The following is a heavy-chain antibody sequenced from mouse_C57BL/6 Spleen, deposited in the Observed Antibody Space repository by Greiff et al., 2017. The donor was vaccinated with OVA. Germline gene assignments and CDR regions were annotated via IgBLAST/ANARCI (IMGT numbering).Heavy chain of an antibody. J-gene: IGHJ2*01. CDR1: GYTFTSYW. CDR3: ERAPITTVDPLDY. V-gene: IGHV1-64*01. D-gene: IGHD1-1*01. CDR2: IHPNSGST. Sequence: QVQLQQPGAELVKPGASVKLSCKASGYTFTSYWMHWVKQRPGQGLEWIGMIHPNSGSTNYNEKFQSKATLTVDTSSSTAYMQLSSLTSEDAAVYDCERAPITTVDPLDYWGQGTTLTVSS.